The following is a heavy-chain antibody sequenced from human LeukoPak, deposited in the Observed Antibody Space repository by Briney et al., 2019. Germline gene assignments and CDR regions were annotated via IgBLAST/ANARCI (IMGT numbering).Heavy chain of an antibody. D-gene: IGHD1-14*01. CDR1: GGSISSYY. V-gene: IGHV4-59*08. J-gene: IGHJ5*02. Sequence: SETLSLTCTVSGGSISSYYWSWIRQPPGKGLEWMGYIYYNGSTNYNPSLKNRVTISVDTSKNQFSLKLTSVTATDTAVYYCARLTARSWFDPWGQGTLVTVSS. CDR3: ARLTARSWFDP. CDR2: IYYNGST.